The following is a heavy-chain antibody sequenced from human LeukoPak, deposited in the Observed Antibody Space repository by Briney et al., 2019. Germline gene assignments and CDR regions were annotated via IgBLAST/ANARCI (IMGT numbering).Heavy chain of an antibody. CDR3: VGARVRGVSHLDY. V-gene: IGHV4-39*01. D-gene: IGHD3-10*02. J-gene: IGHJ4*03. Sequence: SETLSLTCTVSGGSISNSSYYWGWIRQPPGKGLEWIGSIYYSWSTYYNPSLNSRATISVDTSENRFSLKLSSVTAADTAVYYCVGARVRGVSHLDYWGQENPVTVSA. CDR1: GGSISNSSYY. CDR2: IYYSWST.